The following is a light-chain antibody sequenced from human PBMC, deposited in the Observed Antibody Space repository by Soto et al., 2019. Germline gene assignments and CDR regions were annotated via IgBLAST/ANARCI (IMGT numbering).Light chain of an antibody. CDR3: AAWDDSLSGYV. CDR1: TSNIGRHT. CDR2: NRT. Sequence: QSVLSQPPSPSGAPGQRVTISCSGSTSNIGRHTVNWYQQVPGAAPKIVIYNRTQRPSGVPDRISGSKSGTSASLAISGLQSEDEADYYCAAWDDSLSGYVFGTGTKLTVL. V-gene: IGLV1-44*01. J-gene: IGLJ1*01.